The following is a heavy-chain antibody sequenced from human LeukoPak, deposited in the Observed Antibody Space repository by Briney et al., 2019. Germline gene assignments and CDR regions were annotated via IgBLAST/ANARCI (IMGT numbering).Heavy chain of an antibody. CDR2: KHYSGST. V-gene: IGHV4-39*01. CDR3: ARPLYGDYINFDY. CDR1: GGSISSSSYY. D-gene: IGHD4-17*01. J-gene: IGHJ4*02. Sequence: SETLSLTCTVSGGSISSSSYYWGWIRQPPGKGLEWIGSKHYSGSTYYNPSPKSRVTISVDTSKNQFSLKLSSVTAADTAVYYCARPLYGDYINFDYWGQGTLVTVSS.